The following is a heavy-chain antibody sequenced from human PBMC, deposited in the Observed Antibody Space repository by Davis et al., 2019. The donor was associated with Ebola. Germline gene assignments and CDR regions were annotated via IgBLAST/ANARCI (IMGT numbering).Heavy chain of an antibody. CDR3: AKDLSGSYDY. J-gene: IGHJ4*02. Sequence: GESLKISCQVSGFTFSSYAMSWVRQAPGKGLEWVSAISGSGGSTYYAVSVKGRFTISRDNSKNTLYLQMNSLRAEDTAVYYCAKDLSGSYDYWGQGTLVTVSS. V-gene: IGHV3-23*01. CDR1: GFTFSSYA. D-gene: IGHD1-26*01. CDR2: ISGSGGST.